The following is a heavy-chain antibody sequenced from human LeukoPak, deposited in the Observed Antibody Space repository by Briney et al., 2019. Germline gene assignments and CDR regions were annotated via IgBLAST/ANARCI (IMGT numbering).Heavy chain of an antibody. J-gene: IGHJ5*02. CDR1: GGSISSGDYY. CDR2: VYYSGST. Sequence: SETLSLTCTVSGGSISSGDYYWSWLRQPPGKGLEWIGYVYYSGSTYYNPSLKSRVTISVDTSKNQFSLKLSSVTAADTAVYYCARWNYDSSGYYYGWFDPWGQGTRVTVSS. D-gene: IGHD3-22*01. V-gene: IGHV4-30-4*01. CDR3: ARWNYDSSGYYYGWFDP.